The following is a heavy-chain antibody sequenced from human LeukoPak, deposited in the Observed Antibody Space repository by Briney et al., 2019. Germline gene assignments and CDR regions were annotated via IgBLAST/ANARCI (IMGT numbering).Heavy chain of an antibody. D-gene: IGHD3-10*01. J-gene: IGHJ4*02. Sequence: ASVKVSCTASGYTFSSYDINWVRQATGQGLEWMGCMNPKSGNTGYAQKFQSRVTMNRNTSISTAYMELSSLRSEDRAVYYCARSAYYGSESYPDYWGQGTLVTVSS. CDR3: ARSAYYGSESYPDY. V-gene: IGHV1-8*01. CDR1: GYTFSSYD. CDR2: MNPKSGNT.